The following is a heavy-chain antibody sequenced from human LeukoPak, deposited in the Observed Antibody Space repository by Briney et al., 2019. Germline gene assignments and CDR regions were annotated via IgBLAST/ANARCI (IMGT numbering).Heavy chain of an antibody. D-gene: IGHD6-13*01. Sequence: SETLSLTCAVSGYSISSGYYWGWIRQPPGEGLEWIGSIYHSGSTYYNPSLKSRVTISVDTSKNQVSLKLSSMTAADTAAYYCARTASEHDSSSWFYYYYYYIDIWGKGTTVTVSS. CDR2: IYHSGST. CDR1: GYSISSGYY. CDR3: ARTASEHDSSSWFYYYYYYIDI. J-gene: IGHJ6*03. V-gene: IGHV4-38-2*01.